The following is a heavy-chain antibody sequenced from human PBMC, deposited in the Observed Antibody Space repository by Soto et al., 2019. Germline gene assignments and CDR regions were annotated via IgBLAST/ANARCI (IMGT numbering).Heavy chain of an antibody. Sequence: ASVKVSCKASGGTFSSYAISWVRQAPGQGLEWMGGIIPIFGTANYAQKFQGRVTITADESTGTAYMELSSLRSEDTAVYYCASVVSWGSYRDYWGQGTLVTVSS. V-gene: IGHV1-69*13. CDR2: IIPIFGTA. CDR3: ASVVSWGSYRDY. CDR1: GGTFSSYA. D-gene: IGHD1-26*01. J-gene: IGHJ4*02.